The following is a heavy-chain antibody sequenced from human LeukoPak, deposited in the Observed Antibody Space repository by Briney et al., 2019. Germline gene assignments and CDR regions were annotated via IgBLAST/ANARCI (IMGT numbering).Heavy chain of an antibody. CDR2: INHSGST. V-gene: IGHV4-34*01. CDR1: GGSLSGYY. J-gene: IGHJ4*02. CDR3: ARTTPRGQMATIEY. D-gene: IGHD5-24*01. Sequence: PSETLSDTSAVSGGSLSGYYWSWIRERPGKGRECVAEINHSGSTNYNPALKSGVTISVDTSKNQFLLKLSSVTAADTAAYYCARTTPRGQMATIEYWGQGTLVTVSS.